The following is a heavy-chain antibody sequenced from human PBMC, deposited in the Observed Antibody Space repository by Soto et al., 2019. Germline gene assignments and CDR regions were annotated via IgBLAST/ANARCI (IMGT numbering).Heavy chain of an antibody. Sequence: QVQLVESGGGVVQPGRSLRLSCAASGFTFRNYGMHWVRQAPGKGLEWVAVIWYDGSNKYYADSVKGRFTISRDNSKSTLHLQMNSLRDEDTAVYYCTRDVSSGYFDLWGRGSLVTVSS. V-gene: IGHV3-33*01. CDR2: IWYDGSNK. CDR3: TRDVSSGYFDL. CDR1: GFTFRNYG. J-gene: IGHJ2*01.